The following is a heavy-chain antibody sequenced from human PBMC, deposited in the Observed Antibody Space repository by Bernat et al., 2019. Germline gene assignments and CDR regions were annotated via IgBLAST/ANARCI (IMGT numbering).Heavy chain of an antibody. D-gene: IGHD3-22*01. CDR3: ASHMIVVVYFDY. V-gene: IGHV4-39*01. J-gene: IGHJ4*02. CDR1: GGSISSSSYY. CDR2: IYYSGST. Sequence: QLQLQESGPGLVKPSETLSLTCTVSGGSISSSSYYWGWIRQPPGKGLKWIGSIYYSGSTNYNPSLKSRVTISVDTSKNQFSLKLSSVTAADTAVYYCASHMIVVVYFDYWGQGTLVTVSS.